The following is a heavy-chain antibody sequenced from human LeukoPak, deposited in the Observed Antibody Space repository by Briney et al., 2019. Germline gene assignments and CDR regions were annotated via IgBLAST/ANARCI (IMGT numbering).Heavy chain of an antibody. Sequence: SETLSLTCTVSGGSISSYYWSWIRQPPGKGLEWIGYIYYSGMTNYNPSLKSRVTISLDTSKNQFSLKLSSVTAADTAVYHCASADYDDYYIDFWGQGTLVTVSS. V-gene: IGHV4-59*01. CDR3: ASADYDDYYIDF. J-gene: IGHJ4*02. CDR1: GGSISSYY. CDR2: IYYSGMT. D-gene: IGHD4-17*01.